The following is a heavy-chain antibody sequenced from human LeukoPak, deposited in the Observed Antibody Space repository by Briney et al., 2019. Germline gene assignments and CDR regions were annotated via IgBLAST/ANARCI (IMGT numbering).Heavy chain of an antibody. Sequence: GRSLRLSCAASGFTFDDYAMHWVRQAPGKGLEWVSGISWNSGSIGYADSVKGRFTISRDNAKNSLYLQMYSLRAEDTALYYCAKDITSGWPAEYFQHWGQGTLVTVSS. CDR2: ISWNSGSI. D-gene: IGHD6-19*01. J-gene: IGHJ1*01. CDR1: GFTFDDYA. V-gene: IGHV3-9*01. CDR3: AKDITSGWPAEYFQH.